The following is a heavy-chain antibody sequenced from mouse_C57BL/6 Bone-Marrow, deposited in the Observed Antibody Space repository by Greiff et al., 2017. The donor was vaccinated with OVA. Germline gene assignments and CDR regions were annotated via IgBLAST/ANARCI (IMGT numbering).Heavy chain of an antibody. V-gene: IGHV5-17*01. CDR1: GFTFSDYG. CDR2: ISSGSSTI. J-gene: IGHJ1*03. D-gene: IGHD6-1*01. Sequence: EVKLVESGGGLVKPGGSLKLSCAASGFTFSDYGMHWVRQAPEQGLEWVAYISSGSSTIYYADTVKGRFTISRDNAKNTLFLQMTSLRSEDTAMYYCARPEASYGYFDVWGTGTTVTVSS. CDR3: ARPEASYGYFDV.